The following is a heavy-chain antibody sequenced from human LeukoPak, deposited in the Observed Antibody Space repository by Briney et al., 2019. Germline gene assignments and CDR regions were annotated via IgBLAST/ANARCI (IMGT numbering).Heavy chain of an antibody. Sequence: ASVKVSCKASGYTFTTYYIHWVRQAPGQGLEWMGWINPNSGGTNYAQKFQGRVTMTRDTSISTAYMEVSRLRSDDTAVYYCARGEQLVPYFQHWGQGTLVTVSS. J-gene: IGHJ1*01. D-gene: IGHD6-6*01. CDR1: GYTFTTYY. CDR2: INPNSGGT. V-gene: IGHV1-2*02. CDR3: ARGEQLVPYFQH.